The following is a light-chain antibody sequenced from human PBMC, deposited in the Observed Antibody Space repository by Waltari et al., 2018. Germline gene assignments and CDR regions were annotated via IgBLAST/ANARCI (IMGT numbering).Light chain of an antibody. V-gene: IGKV1-33*01. CDR1: QDISNY. Sequence: DIQMTQSPSSLFASVGDRVTITCRASQDISNYLHWYQQKPGKAPKLLIYDASNLETGVPSRFSGSGSGTDFTFTITSVQPEDIGTYYCQQYDNFPPMYTFGQGTKLEIK. CDR2: DAS. J-gene: IGKJ2*01. CDR3: QQYDNFPPMYT.